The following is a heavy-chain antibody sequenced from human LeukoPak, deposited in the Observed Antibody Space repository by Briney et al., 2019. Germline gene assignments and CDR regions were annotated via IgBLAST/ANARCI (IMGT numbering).Heavy chain of an antibody. V-gene: IGHV3-23*01. CDR3: AKDSYSSSWYHTYYYYMDV. Sequence: PGASLRLSCAASGFTLSSYSLNWVRQAPEKGLEWVSAISGSGGSTYYADSVKGRFTISRDNSKNTLYLQMNSLRAEDTAVYYCAKDSYSSSWYHTYYYYMDVWGKGTTVTISS. CDR1: GFTLSSYS. CDR2: ISGSGGST. D-gene: IGHD6-13*01. J-gene: IGHJ6*03.